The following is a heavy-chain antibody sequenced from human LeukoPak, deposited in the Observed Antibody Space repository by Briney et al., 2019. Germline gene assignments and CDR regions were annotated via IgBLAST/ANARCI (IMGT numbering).Heavy chain of an antibody. V-gene: IGHV3-30-3*01. CDR1: GFTFSSYA. J-gene: IGHJ4*02. CDR3: ARERYFDY. Sequence: GGSLRLSCAASGFTFSSYAMHWVRQAPGKGLEWVAVISYDGSNKYYADSVKGRFTISRDNSKNTLYLQMNSLRAEDTAVYYCARERYFDYWGQGTLVTVSS. CDR2: ISYDGSNK.